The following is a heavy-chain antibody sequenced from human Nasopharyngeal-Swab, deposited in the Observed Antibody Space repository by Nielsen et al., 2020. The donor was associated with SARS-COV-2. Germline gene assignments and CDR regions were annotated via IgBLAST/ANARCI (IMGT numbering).Heavy chain of an antibody. V-gene: IGHV4-59*08. J-gene: IGHJ4*02. D-gene: IGHD2-21*01. CDR3: ARRVIVSEIFDY. CDR2: IYYSGGT. Sequence: SETLSLTCSVSGGSISSDFWTWIRQPPGKALEWIGNIYYSGGTNYNPSLESRVTMSVDTSKNQFSLRLNSVTAADTAVYYCARRVIVSEIFDYWGQGKLVTVSS. CDR1: GGSISSDF.